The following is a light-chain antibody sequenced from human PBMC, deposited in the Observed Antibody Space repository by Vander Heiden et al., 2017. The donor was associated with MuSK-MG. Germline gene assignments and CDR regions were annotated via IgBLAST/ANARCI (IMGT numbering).Light chain of an antibody. V-gene: IGLV2-23*02. CDR1: SSDVGSYNL. Sequence: QSALTHPASVSGSPGQSITISCPGTSSDVGSYNLVSWYQQHPGKAPILIIYEVSKRPSGVSNLFSGSKSGTTASLTIAGLQAEDDAYYYCCSYAGSSGVFGGGTKLTVL. CDR3: CSYAGSSGV. J-gene: IGLJ2*01. CDR2: EVS.